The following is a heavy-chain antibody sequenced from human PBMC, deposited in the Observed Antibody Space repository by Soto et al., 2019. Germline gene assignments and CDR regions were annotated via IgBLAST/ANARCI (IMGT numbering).Heavy chain of an antibody. V-gene: IGHV1-18*01. CDR1: GYTYRIYA. J-gene: IGHJ4*02. CDR2: INPSGST. D-gene: IGHD3-10*01. Sequence: ASVKVSCKTSGYTYRIYAITWVRQAPGQGLEWMGIINPSGSTNYAQKLQGRVTMTTDTSTSTAYLDLRSLRSDDTAVYFCARDTSRGEYDYWGQGTLVTVSS. CDR3: ARDTSRGEYDY.